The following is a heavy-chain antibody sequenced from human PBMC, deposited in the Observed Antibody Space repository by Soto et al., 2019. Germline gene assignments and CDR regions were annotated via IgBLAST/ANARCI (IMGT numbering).Heavy chain of an antibody. CDR3: ARDRSGSHEIDDSLDI. CDR2: ISYDGGNE. J-gene: IGHJ3*02. V-gene: IGHV3-30-3*01. CDR1: RFSFSTYA. D-gene: IGHD1-26*01. Sequence: QVQLVESGGGVVQPGRSLRLSCAASRFSFSTYAIHWVRQAPGNGLEWVAGISYDGGNEYYADSVKGRFTISRDTSKSTLYLKMNSLGPDDTAVYYCARDRSGSHEIDDSLDIWGRGTMVTVSS.